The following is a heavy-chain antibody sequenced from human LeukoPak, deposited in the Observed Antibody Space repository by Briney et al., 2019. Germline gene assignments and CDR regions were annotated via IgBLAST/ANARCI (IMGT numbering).Heavy chain of an antibody. CDR3: ARDGGGDIVVVGEDAFDI. V-gene: IGHV4-4*07. CDR1: GGSISSYY. Sequence: SEILSLTCTVSGGSISSYYWSWIRQPAGKGLEWIGRIYTSGSTNYNPSLKSRVTMSVDTSKNQFSLKLSSVTAADTAVYYCARDGGGDIVVVGEDAFDIWGQGTMVTVSS. CDR2: IYTSGST. D-gene: IGHD2-2*01. J-gene: IGHJ3*02.